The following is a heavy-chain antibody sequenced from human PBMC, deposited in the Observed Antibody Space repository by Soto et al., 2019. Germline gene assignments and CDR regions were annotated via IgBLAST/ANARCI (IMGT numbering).Heavy chain of an antibody. D-gene: IGHD3-22*01. J-gene: IGHJ5*02. CDR1: GGSISSGGYY. Sequence: SETLSLTCTVSGGSISSGGYYWSWIRQHPGKGLEWIGYIYYSGSTYYNPSLKSRVTISVDTSKNQFSLKLSSVTAADTAVYYCARGLTKGGDSSGYYPAPPGWSDPWGQGTLVTVSS. CDR3: ARGLTKGGDSSGYYPAPPGWSDP. V-gene: IGHV4-31*03. CDR2: IYYSGST.